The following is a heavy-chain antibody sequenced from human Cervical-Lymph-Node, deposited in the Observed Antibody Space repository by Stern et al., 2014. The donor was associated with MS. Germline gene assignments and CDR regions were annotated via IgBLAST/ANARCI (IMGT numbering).Heavy chain of an antibody. V-gene: IGHV1-18*01. J-gene: IGHJ6*02. CDR2: ISAYNGNT. D-gene: IGHD6-19*01. Sequence: VQLVESGAEVKKPGASVKVSCKASGYTFTSYGISWVRQAPGQGLEWMGVISAYNGNTNYAQKLQGRVTMTTDTSTSTAYMELRSLRSDDTAVYYCARESRYSSGYRDYYYYGMDVWGQGTTVTVSS. CDR3: ARESRYSSGYRDYYYYGMDV. CDR1: GYTFTSYG.